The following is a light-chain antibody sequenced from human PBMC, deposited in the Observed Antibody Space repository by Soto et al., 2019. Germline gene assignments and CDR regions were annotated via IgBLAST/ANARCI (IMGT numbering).Light chain of an antibody. J-gene: IGLJ1*01. V-gene: IGLV2-14*01. CDR2: EVS. CDR3: SSYTSSSTQV. Sequence: QSVLTQPASVSGSPGQSITISCTGTSSDVGGYNYVSWYQQHPGKAPKLMIYEVSNRPSGVSNRFSGSKSGNTASLTISGLQDEDEADYYCSSYTSSSTQVFGTGTKLTVL. CDR1: SSDVGGYNY.